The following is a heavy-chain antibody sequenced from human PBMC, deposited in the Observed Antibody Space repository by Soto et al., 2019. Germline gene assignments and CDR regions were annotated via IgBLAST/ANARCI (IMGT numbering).Heavy chain of an antibody. D-gene: IGHD3-10*01. CDR2: ISSSSSTI. J-gene: IGHJ4*02. CDR3: ARANYYGSPGDFDY. V-gene: IGHV3-48*01. Sequence: GGSLRLSCAASGFTFSSYSMNWVRQAPGKGLEWVSYISSSSSTIYYADSVKGRSIISRDNAKNSLYLQMNSLRAEDTAVYYCARANYYGSPGDFDYWGQGTLVTVSS. CDR1: GFTFSSYS.